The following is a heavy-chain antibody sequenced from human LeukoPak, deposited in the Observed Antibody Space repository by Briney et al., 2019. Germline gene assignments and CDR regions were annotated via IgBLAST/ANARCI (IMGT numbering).Heavy chain of an antibody. Sequence: PSETLSLTCTVSGGSISSYYWSWIRQPPGKGLEWIGYIYYSGSTNYNPSLKSRVTISVDTSKNQFSLKLSSVTAADTAVYYCARVHDSSGYPVDYWGQGTLVTVSS. CDR2: IYYSGST. D-gene: IGHD3-22*01. J-gene: IGHJ4*02. CDR3: ARVHDSSGYPVDY. V-gene: IGHV4-59*01. CDR1: GGSISSYY.